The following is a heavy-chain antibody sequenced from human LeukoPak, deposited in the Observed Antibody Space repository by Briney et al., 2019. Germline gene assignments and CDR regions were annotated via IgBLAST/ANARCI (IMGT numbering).Heavy chain of an antibody. Sequence: LPGGSLRLSCAASGFTFSSYWMHWVRQAPGKGLVGVSRINSDGSSTRYLDSVKGRFTVSRDNARNTLYLQMNSLRVEDMAVYYCARDGGDGYNRDDFDYWGQGTLVTVSS. D-gene: IGHD5-24*01. J-gene: IGHJ4*02. CDR1: GFTFSSYW. V-gene: IGHV3-74*01. CDR2: INSDGSST. CDR3: ARDGGDGYNRDDFDY.